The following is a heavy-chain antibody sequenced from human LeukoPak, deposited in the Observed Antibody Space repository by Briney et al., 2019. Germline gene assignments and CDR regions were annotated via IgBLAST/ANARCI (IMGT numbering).Heavy chain of an antibody. Sequence: SETLSLTCTVSGGSISSYYWSWIRQPPGKGLEWIGSIYYSGSTYYNPSLKSRVTISVDTSKNQFSLKLSSVTAADTAVYYCASPLPGFGELDYFDYWGQGTLVTVSS. CDR2: IYYSGST. J-gene: IGHJ4*02. D-gene: IGHD3-10*01. CDR1: GGSISSYY. CDR3: ASPLPGFGELDYFDY. V-gene: IGHV4-39*07.